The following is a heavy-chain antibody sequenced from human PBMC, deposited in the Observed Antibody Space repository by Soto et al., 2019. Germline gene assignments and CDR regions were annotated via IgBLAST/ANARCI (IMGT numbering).Heavy chain of an antibody. J-gene: IGHJ4*02. CDR1: GGSFSGYY. CDR2: INHSGST. D-gene: IGHD6-13*01. CDR3: ARARGRYSSSWYYDY. Sequence: QVQLQQWGAGLLKPSETLSLTCAVYGGSFSGYYWSWIRQPPGKGLEWIGEINHSGSTNYNPSLKSRVTISVDTSKNQFSLKLSSVTAADMAVYYCARARGRYSSSWYYDYWGQGTLVTVSS. V-gene: IGHV4-34*01.